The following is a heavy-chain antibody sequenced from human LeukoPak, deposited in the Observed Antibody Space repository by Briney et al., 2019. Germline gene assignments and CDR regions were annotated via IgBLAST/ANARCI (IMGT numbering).Heavy chain of an antibody. Sequence: GGSLRLSCAASGFTFDDYAMHWVRQAPGKGLEWVSGISWNSGSIGYADSVKGRFTISRDNAKNSLYLQMNSLRAEDTALYYCAKGDKLFYDGSGWDAFDIWGQGTMVTVSS. V-gene: IGHV3-9*01. CDR1: GFTFDDYA. CDR2: ISWNSGSI. CDR3: AKGDKLFYDGSGWDAFDI. J-gene: IGHJ3*02. D-gene: IGHD3-22*01.